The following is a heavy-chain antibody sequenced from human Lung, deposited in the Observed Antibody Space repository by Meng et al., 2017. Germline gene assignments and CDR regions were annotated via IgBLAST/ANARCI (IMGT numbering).Heavy chain of an antibody. CDR2: INAGNGNT. CDR1: GYTFNNYA. J-gene: IGHJ4*02. D-gene: IGHD6-13*01. Sequence: QVQLVQSGAEGKKSGASVKVFCKSSGYTFNNYAMHWVCQAPGQRLEWMGWINAGNGNTKYSQKFQGRVTITRDTSASTAYMELSSLRSEDTAVYYCARSKSIAAAGGYWGQGTLVTVSS. CDR3: ARSKSIAAAGGY. V-gene: IGHV1-3*01.